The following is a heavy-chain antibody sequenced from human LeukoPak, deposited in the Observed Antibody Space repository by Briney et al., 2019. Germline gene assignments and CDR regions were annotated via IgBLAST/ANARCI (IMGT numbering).Heavy chain of an antibody. V-gene: IGHV1-46*01. CDR3: ATPGGGTGYYFDY. CDR2: INPSGGST. D-gene: IGHD2-15*01. CDR1: GYTFTSYY. J-gene: IGHJ4*02. Sequence: ASVKVSCKASGYTFTSYYMHWVRQAPRQGLEWMGIINPSGGSTSYAQKFQGRVTMTRDTSTSTVYMELSSLRSEDTAVYYCATPGGGTGYYFDYWGQGTLVTVSS.